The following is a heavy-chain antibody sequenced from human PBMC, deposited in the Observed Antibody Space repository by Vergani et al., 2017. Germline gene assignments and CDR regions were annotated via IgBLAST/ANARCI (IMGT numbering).Heavy chain of an antibody. V-gene: IGHV4-61*08. CDR3: ASDTHSGQRADR. CDR1: GGSITSGDYS. CDR2: IHYSENT. Sequence: QLQLQESGSGLVKPSQTLSLTCAVSGGSITSGDYSWSWIRQPPGKGLEWIGSIHYSENTNYNPSLKTRVTISVDTSKNQFSLTLTSVTAADTAVYYCASDTHSGQRADRWGQGILVTVTS. D-gene: IGHD6-19*01. J-gene: IGHJ5*02.